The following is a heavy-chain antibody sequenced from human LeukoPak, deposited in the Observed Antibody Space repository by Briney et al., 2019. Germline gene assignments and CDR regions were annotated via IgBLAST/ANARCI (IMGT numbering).Heavy chain of an antibody. CDR3: ARGEAARDFDY. CDR1: GGSLSSYY. Sequence: SETLSLTCTVSGGSLSSYYWSWIRQPAGKGREWIGRIYTSGSTNYNPSLKSRVTMSVDTSKNQFSLKLSSVTAADTAVYYCARGEAARDFDYWGQGTLVTVSS. J-gene: IGHJ4*02. CDR2: IYTSGST. D-gene: IGHD6-6*01. V-gene: IGHV4-4*07.